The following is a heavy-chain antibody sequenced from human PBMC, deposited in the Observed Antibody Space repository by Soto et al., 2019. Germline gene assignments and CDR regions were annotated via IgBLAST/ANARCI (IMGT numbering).Heavy chain of an antibody. V-gene: IGHV3-23*01. J-gene: IGHJ4*02. CDR3: ASYYYDSSGYSFYFDY. Sequence: PGGSLRLSCAASGFTFSSYAMSWVRQAPGKGLEWVSAISGSGGSTYYADSVKGRFTISRDNSKNTLYLQMNSLRAEDTAVYYCASYYYDSSGYSFYFDYWGQGTLVTVSS. D-gene: IGHD3-22*01. CDR1: GFTFSSYA. CDR2: ISGSGGST.